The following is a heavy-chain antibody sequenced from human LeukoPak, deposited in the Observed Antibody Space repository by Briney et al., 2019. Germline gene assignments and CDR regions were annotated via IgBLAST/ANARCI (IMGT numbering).Heavy chain of an antibody. CDR2: ISYDGSNK. V-gene: IGHV3-30-3*01. CDR1: GFTFINYP. D-gene: IGHD6-13*01. Sequence: GGSLRLSCSASGFTFINYPMHWVRQAPGKGLEWVAVISYDGSNKYYADSVKGRFTISRDNSKNTLYLQMNSLRGEDTAVYYCARDKSLKAAAGLFDYWGQGTLVTVSS. CDR3: ARDKSLKAAAGLFDY. J-gene: IGHJ4*02.